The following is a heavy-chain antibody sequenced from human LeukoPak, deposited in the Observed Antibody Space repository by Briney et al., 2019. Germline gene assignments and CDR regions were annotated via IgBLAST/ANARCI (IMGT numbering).Heavy chain of an antibody. D-gene: IGHD1-26*01. CDR3: ARGEPRDLDY. Sequence: SETLSLTCTVSGASISSYYWGWIRQPPGGGLEWIGTIYQSGDTHYNPSLKSRVTISVDTSKNQSSLRLYSVTAADTAVYYCARGEPRDLDYWGQGTLVTVSS. V-gene: IGHV4-39*07. CDR2: IYQSGDT. J-gene: IGHJ4*02. CDR1: GASISSYY.